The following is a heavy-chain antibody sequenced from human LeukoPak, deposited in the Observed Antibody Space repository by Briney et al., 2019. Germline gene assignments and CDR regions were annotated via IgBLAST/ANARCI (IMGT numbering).Heavy chain of an antibody. CDR3: ARDWFHAIDY. CDR1: GFTFSSYA. V-gene: IGHV3-23*01. Sequence: PGGSLRLSCAASGFTFSSYAMSWVRQAPGKGLEWVSTISGGDGSTYYAVSVKGRFTISRDNSKNTVYLQMNSLRAEDTAVYYCARDWFHAIDYWGQGTLVTVSS. J-gene: IGHJ4*02. CDR2: ISGGDGST. D-gene: IGHD2/OR15-2a*01.